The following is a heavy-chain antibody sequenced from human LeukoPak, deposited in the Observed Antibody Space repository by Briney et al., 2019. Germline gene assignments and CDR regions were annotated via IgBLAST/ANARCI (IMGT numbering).Heavy chain of an antibody. J-gene: IGHJ6*03. CDR2: IIPIFGTA. CDR3: ARGEYGDLFPAIYYYYMDV. Sequence: ASVKVSCKASGGTFSRYAISWVRQAPGQGLEWMGGIIPIFGTANYAQKFQGRVTITTDESTSTAYMELSSLRSEDTAVYYCARGEYGDLFPAIYYYYMDVWGKGTTVTVSS. V-gene: IGHV1-69*05. CDR1: GGTFSRYA. D-gene: IGHD4-17*01.